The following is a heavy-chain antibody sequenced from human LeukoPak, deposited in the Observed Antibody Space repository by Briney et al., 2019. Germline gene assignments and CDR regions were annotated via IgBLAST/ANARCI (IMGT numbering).Heavy chain of an antibody. Sequence: PGGSLRLSCAASGFTVSSNYMSWVRQAPGKGLEWVSIIYSGGSTFYADSVKGRFTISRDNSKNTLYLQMNSLRAEDTAVYYCARDKPGDAFDIWGQGTMVTVSS. CDR3: ARDKPGDAFDI. D-gene: IGHD3-10*01. CDR2: IYSGGST. V-gene: IGHV3-53*01. J-gene: IGHJ3*02. CDR1: GFTVSSNY.